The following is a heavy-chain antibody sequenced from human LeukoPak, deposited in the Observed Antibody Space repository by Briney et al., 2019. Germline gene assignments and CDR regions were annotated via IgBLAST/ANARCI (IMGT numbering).Heavy chain of an antibody. J-gene: IGHJ3*02. V-gene: IGHV4-59*01. CDR1: GGSISSYY. Sequence: SETLSLTCTVSGGSISSYYWSWIRQSPGKGLEWIGYIYYSGSTNYNPSLKSRVTISVDTSKNQFSLKLSSVTAADTAVYYCARGPYSGSYYSVNAFDIWGQGTMVTVSS. CDR2: IYYSGST. CDR3: ARGPYSGSYYSVNAFDI. D-gene: IGHD1-26*01.